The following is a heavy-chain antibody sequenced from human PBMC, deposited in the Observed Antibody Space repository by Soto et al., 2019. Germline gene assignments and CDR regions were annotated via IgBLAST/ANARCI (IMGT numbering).Heavy chain of an antibody. D-gene: IGHD6-6*01. CDR1: GDSVNSAY. V-gene: IGHV4-31*03. CDR2: IHHTGKT. Sequence: QVQLQEMGPGLVKPSQTLTITCTVSGDSVNSAYWSWIRQLPGKGLEWMGNIHHTGKTFYNPSLMSRVAISIDTSKPLFSLKMRSITAADTAVYYCARTDAYNSSFFDSWGQGTVVTVSS. J-gene: IGHJ4*02. CDR3: ARTDAYNSSFFDS.